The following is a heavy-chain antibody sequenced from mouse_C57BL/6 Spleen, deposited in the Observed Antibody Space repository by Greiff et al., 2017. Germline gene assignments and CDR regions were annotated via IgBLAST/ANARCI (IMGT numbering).Heavy chain of an antibody. Sequence: VQLQQPGAELVRPGASVKLSCTASGFNIKDDYMHWVKQRPEQGLEWIVWIDPENGDTEYASKFQGKATITADTSSNTAYLQLSSLTSEDTAVYYCTTFYYEYGPYGYWGQGTTLTVSS. D-gene: IGHD2-4*01. J-gene: IGHJ2*01. V-gene: IGHV14-4*01. CDR3: TTFYYEYGPYGY. CDR2: IDPENGDT. CDR1: GFNIKDDY.